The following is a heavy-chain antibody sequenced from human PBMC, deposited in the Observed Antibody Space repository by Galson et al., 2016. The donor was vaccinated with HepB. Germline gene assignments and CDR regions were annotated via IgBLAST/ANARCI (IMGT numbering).Heavy chain of an antibody. CDR2: IYYSGST. CDR3: ARESAVAGSDY. Sequence: EPLSLTCTVSGGSISSSSYYWGWIRQPPGKGLEWIGSIYYSGSTFYNPSLKSRVTISVDTSKNQFSLKLTSVTAADTAVYYCARESAVAGSDYWGQGTLVTVSS. J-gene: IGHJ4*02. D-gene: IGHD6-19*01. CDR1: GGSISSSSYY. V-gene: IGHV4-39*07.